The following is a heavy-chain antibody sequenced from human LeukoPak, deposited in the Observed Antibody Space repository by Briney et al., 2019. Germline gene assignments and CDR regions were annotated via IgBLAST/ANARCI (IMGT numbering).Heavy chain of an antibody. V-gene: IGHV3-23*01. CDR3: ARSDSGSYFYYYYMDV. Sequence: GGSLRLSCAASGFTFSSYAMSWVRQAPGKGLEWVSAISGSGGSTYYADSVKGRFTISRDNAKNSLYLQMNSLRAEDTAVYCCARSDSGSYFYYYYMDVWGKGTTVTVSS. CDR2: ISGSGGST. J-gene: IGHJ6*03. D-gene: IGHD1-26*01. CDR1: GFTFSSYA.